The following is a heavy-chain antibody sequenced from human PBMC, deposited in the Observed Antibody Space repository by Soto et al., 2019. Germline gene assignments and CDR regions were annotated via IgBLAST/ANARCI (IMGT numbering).Heavy chain of an antibody. CDR2: IIPIFNAA. Sequence: QVQLVQSGAEVKKPGSSVKVSCKASGGTFSSYTISWVRQAPGQGLEWMGGIIPIFNAAKYAPKFQGRLTITADESTSTAYMELSSLRSEDTAVYYCARDGGGTSLAYWGQGTLVIVSS. D-gene: IGHD2-15*01. CDR1: GGTFSSYT. CDR3: ARDGGGTSLAY. J-gene: IGHJ4*02. V-gene: IGHV1-69*01.